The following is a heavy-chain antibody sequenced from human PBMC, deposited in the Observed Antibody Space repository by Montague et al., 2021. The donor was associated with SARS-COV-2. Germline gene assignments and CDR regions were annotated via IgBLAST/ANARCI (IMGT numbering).Heavy chain of an antibody. J-gene: IGHJ4*02. D-gene: IGHD5-18*01. CDR2: IYWDDDK. Sequence: PALVKPTQTLTLTCTFSGFSLSTSGVGVGWIRQPPGKALEWLALIYWDDDKRYSPSLKSRLTITKDTSKNQVVLTMTNMDPVDTATYYCAHKSAMFTASYFDYWGQGTRVTVSS. CDR1: GFSLSTSGVG. CDR3: AHKSAMFTASYFDY. V-gene: IGHV2-5*02.